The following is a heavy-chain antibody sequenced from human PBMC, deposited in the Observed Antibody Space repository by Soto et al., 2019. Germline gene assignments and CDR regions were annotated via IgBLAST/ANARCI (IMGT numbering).Heavy chain of an antibody. D-gene: IGHD3-3*01. CDR2: IIPIFGTA. Sequence: WASVKVSCKASGGTFSSYAISWVRQAPGQGLEWMGGIIPIFGTANYAQKFQGRVTITADESTSTAYMELSSLRSEDTAVYYCATVLRFLEWPRGFDPWGQGTLVTVSS. J-gene: IGHJ5*02. CDR3: ATVLRFLEWPRGFDP. CDR1: GGTFSSYA. V-gene: IGHV1-69*13.